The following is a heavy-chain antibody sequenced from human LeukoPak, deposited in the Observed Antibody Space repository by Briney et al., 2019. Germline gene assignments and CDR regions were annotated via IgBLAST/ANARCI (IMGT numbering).Heavy chain of an antibody. D-gene: IGHD5-18*01. CDR1: GFTFDDYA. CDR3: AKGFFAASPTAYYFDY. CDR2: ISWNSGSI. V-gene: IGHV3-9*01. J-gene: IGHJ4*02. Sequence: PGRSLRPSCAASGFTFDDYAMHWVRQAPGKGLEWVSGISWNSGSIGYADSVKGRFTISRDNAKNSLYLQMNSLRAEDTALYYCAKGFFAASPTAYYFDYWGQGTLVTVSS.